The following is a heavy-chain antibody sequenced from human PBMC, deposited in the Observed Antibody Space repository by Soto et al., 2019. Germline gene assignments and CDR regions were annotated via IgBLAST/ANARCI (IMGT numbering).Heavy chain of an antibody. J-gene: IGHJ6*02. Sequence: GASVKVSCKASGYTFTSYGISWVRQAPGQGLEWMGWISAYNGNTNYAQKLQGRVTMTTDTSTSTAYMELRSLRSDDTAVYYCARETPHPYYYDSSGPLGYYYYYGMDVWGQGTTVTVSS. V-gene: IGHV1-18*01. D-gene: IGHD3-22*01. CDR3: ARETPHPYYYDSSGPLGYYYYYGMDV. CDR2: ISAYNGNT. CDR1: GYTFTSYG.